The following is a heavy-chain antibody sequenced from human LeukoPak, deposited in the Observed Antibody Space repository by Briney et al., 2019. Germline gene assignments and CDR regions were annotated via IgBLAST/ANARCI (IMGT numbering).Heavy chain of an antibody. Sequence: GASVKVSCKASGYTFTGYYMHWVRQAPGQGLEWMGWINPNSGGTDYAQKFQGRVTMTRDTSISTAYMELSRLRSDDTAVYYCARGRITMVQGPVDYWGQGTLVTVSS. CDR1: GYTFTGYY. J-gene: IGHJ4*02. CDR2: INPNSGGT. D-gene: IGHD3-10*01. CDR3: ARGRITMVQGPVDY. V-gene: IGHV1-2*02.